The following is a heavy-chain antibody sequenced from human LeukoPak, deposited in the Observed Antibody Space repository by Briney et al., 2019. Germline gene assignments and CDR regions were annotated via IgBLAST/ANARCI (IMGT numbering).Heavy chain of an antibody. CDR1: EYALTELS. D-gene: IGHD5-12*01. J-gene: IGHJ4*02. V-gene: IGHV1-24*01. CDR2: FDPEAGET. CDR3: AAISTPTTRRAYHFDS. Sequence: ASVKVSCKVSEYALTELSIHWVRPTPGKGLECMGGFDPEAGETIYAQKFQGRVTMTEDTSTDTAYMELSSLTSDDTAVYYCAAISTPTTRRAYHFDSWGQGTLVTVSS.